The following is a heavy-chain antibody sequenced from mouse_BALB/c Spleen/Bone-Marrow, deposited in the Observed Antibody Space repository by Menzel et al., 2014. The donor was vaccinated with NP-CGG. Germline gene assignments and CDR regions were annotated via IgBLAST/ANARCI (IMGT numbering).Heavy chain of an antibody. CDR3: ARDYDYGCAY. V-gene: IGHV1-18*01. CDR2: VNPNNGGT. CDR1: GYSFTDYY. J-gene: IGHJ3*01. Sequence: EVQLQQSGPVLVKPGASVKVSCKASGYSFTDYYMHWVQPRHGKSLEWIGRVNPNNGGTNYNQKFKGKAIFTVDESSSTAYMELRSLTSEDSAVYFCARDYDYGCAYWGQGTLVTVSA. D-gene: IGHD2-4*01.